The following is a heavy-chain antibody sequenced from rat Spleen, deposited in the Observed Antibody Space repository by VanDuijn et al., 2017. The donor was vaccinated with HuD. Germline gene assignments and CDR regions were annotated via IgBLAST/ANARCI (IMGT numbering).Heavy chain of an antibody. CDR2: IINTGGST. V-gene: IGHV5-46*01. J-gene: IGHJ2*01. D-gene: IGHD1-11*01. CDR3: TRRRSHFDY. Sequence: EVQLVESGGGLVQPGRSMKLSCAASGFTFTDYNMAWVRQAPKKGLEWVASIINTGGSTYYPDSVKGRFTISRDNAKSTLYLQMNSLRSEDTATYYCTRRRSHFDYWGQGVMVTVSS. CDR1: GFTFTDYN.